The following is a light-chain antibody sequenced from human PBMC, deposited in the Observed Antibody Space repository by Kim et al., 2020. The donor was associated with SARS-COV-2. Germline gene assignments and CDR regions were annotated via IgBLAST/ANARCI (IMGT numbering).Light chain of an antibody. CDR2: DAS. CDR3: QQYNNWWT. CDR1: QSVSSN. J-gene: IGKJ1*01. Sequence: SVSPGERATLSCRASQSVSSNLAWYQQKPGQAPRLLIYDASTRATDIPARFSGSGSGTEFTLTISSLQSEDFAVYYCQQYNNWWTFGQGTEVDIK. V-gene: IGKV3-15*01.